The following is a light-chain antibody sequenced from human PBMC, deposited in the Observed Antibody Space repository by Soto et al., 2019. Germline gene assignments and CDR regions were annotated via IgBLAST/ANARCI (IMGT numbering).Light chain of an antibody. CDR3: LQHNSYPPDT. J-gene: IGKJ2*01. V-gene: IGKV1-17*01. CDR1: QGIRSD. Sequence: DIQMTQSPSSLSASVGDRVTITCRASQGIRSDLGWYQQKPGKAPKRLIHAASSLQSGVPSRFSGSGSGTEFTLPISSLQPEDFATYYCLQHNSYPPDTFGQGTKLEIK. CDR2: AAS.